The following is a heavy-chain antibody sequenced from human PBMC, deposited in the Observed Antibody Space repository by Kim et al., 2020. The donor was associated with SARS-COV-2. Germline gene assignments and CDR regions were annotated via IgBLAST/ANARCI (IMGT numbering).Heavy chain of an antibody. CDR2: IYYSGST. CDR3: ARDRYGDYIHYYGMDV. Sequence: SETLSLTCTVSGGSISSGGYYWSWIRQHPGKGLEWIGYIYYSGSTYYNPSLKSRVTISVDTSKNQFSLKLSSVTAADTAVYYCARDRYGDYIHYYGMDVWVQGTTVTVSS. CDR1: GGSISSGGYY. V-gene: IGHV4-31*03. D-gene: IGHD4-17*01. J-gene: IGHJ6*02.